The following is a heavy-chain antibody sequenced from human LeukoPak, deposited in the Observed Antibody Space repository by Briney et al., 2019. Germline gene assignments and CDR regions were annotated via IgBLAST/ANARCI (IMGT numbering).Heavy chain of an antibody. V-gene: IGHV3-33*06. Sequence: PGRSLRLSCAASGFTFSSYGMHWVRQAPGKGLEWVAVIWYDGSNKYYADSVKGRFTISRDNSKNTLYLQMNSQRAEDTAVYYCAKDGVNIVVVPAAQTYYYYYYYMDVWGKGTTVTVSS. J-gene: IGHJ6*03. D-gene: IGHD2-2*01. CDR2: IWYDGSNK. CDR3: AKDGVNIVVVPAAQTYYYYYYYMDV. CDR1: GFTFSSYG.